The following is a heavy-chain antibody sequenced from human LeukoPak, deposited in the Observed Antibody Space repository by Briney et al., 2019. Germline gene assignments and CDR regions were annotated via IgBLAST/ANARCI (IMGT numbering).Heavy chain of an antibody. CDR3: ARGKYYGSGSYYNGVYYYYYGMDV. Sequence: ASVKVSCKASGYTFTSYGISWVRQAPGQGLEWMGWISAYNGDTNYAQKLQGRVTMTTDTSTSTAYMELRSLRSDDTAVYYCARGKYYGSGSYYNGVYYYYYGMDVWGQGTTVTVSS. CDR2: ISAYNGDT. V-gene: IGHV1-18*01. CDR1: GYTFTSYG. D-gene: IGHD3-10*01. J-gene: IGHJ6*02.